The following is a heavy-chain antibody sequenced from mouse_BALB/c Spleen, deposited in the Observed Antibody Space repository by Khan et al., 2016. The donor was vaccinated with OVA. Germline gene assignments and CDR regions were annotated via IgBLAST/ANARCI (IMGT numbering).Heavy chain of an antibody. CDR3: ARPYYYGSSYATMDD. D-gene: IGHD1-1*01. J-gene: IGHJ4*01. CDR1: GYTFTNYW. CDR2: IYPGNGYT. Sequence: QVQLQQSGAELVRPGTSVKMSCKAAGYTFTNYWKGRVKQRPGHGLEWIGDIYPGNGYTNYNEKFKGKATLTTDKSSSTAHMQPSSLTSEDSAIYSCARPYYYGSSYATMDDWGQGTSVTVSS. V-gene: IGHV1-63*02.